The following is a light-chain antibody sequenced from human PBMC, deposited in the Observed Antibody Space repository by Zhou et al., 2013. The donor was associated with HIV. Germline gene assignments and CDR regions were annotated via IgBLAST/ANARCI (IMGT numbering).Light chain of an antibody. J-gene: IGKJ1*01. CDR3: QQHDNLPWT. Sequence: DIKLTQSPSSLSASVGDSVTITCQASQDISIYLNWYQQQPGKAPKFLIYDASTVETGVPSRFSGGGSGTEFTLTISSLQPEDSATYYCQQHDNLPWTFGQGTKVEIK. CDR1: QDISIY. CDR2: DAS. V-gene: IGKV1-33*01.